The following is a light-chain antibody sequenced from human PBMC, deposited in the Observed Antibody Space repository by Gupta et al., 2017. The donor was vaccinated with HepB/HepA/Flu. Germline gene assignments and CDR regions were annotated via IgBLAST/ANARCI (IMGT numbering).Light chain of an antibody. Sequence: QLVLTQSPSASASLGASVKLTCTLSSGHSSYAIAWHQQQPEKGPRYLMKVNSDGSHNKGDGIPDRFSGSSSGAERYLTISGLQSEDEADYYCQTWDTVIHVAFGGGTKLTVL. J-gene: IGLJ2*01. CDR1: SGHSSYA. CDR3: QTWDTVIHVA. CDR2: VNSDGSH. V-gene: IGLV4-69*01.